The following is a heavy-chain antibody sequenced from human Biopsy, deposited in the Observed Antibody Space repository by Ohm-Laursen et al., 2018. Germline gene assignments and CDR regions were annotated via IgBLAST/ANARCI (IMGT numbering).Heavy chain of an antibody. J-gene: IGHJ4*02. D-gene: IGHD2-21*01. V-gene: IGHV1-69*04. CDR1: GGTSSNFA. Sequence: SSVKVSCKASGGTSSNFAINWVRQAPGQGLECMGRIIPLIGLTNYAQKFQGRVTITADKFTNTVYMELSSLRSDDTAVYFCARDCDGDNCGVDFWGQGTLVTVS. CDR2: IIPLIGLT. CDR3: ARDCDGDNCGVDF.